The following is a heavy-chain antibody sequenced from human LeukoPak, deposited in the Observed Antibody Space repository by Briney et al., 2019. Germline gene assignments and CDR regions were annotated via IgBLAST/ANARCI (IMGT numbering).Heavy chain of an antibody. V-gene: IGHV4-39*07. CDR1: GDSISSSSYY. D-gene: IGHD1-26*01. CDR3: ARGKWELEYYFDY. Sequence: KPSETLSLICTVSGDSISSSSYYWGWIRQPPGKGLEWIGNIYYSGSTYYNPSLKSRVTISVDTSKNQFSLKLSSVTAADTAVYYCARGKWELEYYFDYWGQGTLVTVSS. CDR2: IYYSGST. J-gene: IGHJ4*02.